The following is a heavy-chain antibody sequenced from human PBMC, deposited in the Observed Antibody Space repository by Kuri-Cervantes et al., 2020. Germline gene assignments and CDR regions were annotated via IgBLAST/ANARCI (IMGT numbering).Heavy chain of an antibody. D-gene: IGHD6-19*01. Sequence: GESLKISCAASGFTVSSNYMSWVRQAPGKGLEWVSSISSSSSYIYYADSVKGRFTISRDNAKNSLYLQMNSLRAEDTAVYYCASDTPSSGWSLSARTYYYYMDVWGKGTTVTVSS. CDR2: ISSSSSYI. V-gene: IGHV3-21*01. CDR3: ASDTPSSGWSLSARTYYYYMDV. J-gene: IGHJ6*03. CDR1: GFTVSSNY.